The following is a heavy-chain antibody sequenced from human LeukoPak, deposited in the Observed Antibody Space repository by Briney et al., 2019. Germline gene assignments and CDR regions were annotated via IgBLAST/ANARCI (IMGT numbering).Heavy chain of an antibody. CDR3: ARDLTGAVLDH. CDR2: INSDGSST. Sequence: PGGSLRLSCAASGFTFSSCWMHWVRQAPGKGLVWVSRINSDGSSTNYADSVKGRFTISRDNAKNTLYLQMNSLRAEDTAVYYCARDLTGAVLDHWGQGTLVTVSS. J-gene: IGHJ4*02. V-gene: IGHV3-74*01. CDR1: GFTFSSCW. D-gene: IGHD7-27*01.